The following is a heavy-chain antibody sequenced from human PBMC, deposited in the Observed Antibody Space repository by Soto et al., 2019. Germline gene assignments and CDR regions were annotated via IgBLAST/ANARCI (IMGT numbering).Heavy chain of an antibody. J-gene: IGHJ4*02. Sequence: QVQLVQSEGEVRQPGASVKVSCKASGYTFTSYGIIWVRQAPGQGLEWMGYISHNSGDTRYAPNLQGRVTMTTDTSTTTAYMELRSLTSEDTAVYYRAREMWTRSGPQNCFDYWGLGALVTVSS. CDR1: GYTFTSYG. V-gene: IGHV1-18*01. D-gene: IGHD6-25*01. CDR3: AREMWTRSGPQNCFDY. CDR2: ISHNSGDT.